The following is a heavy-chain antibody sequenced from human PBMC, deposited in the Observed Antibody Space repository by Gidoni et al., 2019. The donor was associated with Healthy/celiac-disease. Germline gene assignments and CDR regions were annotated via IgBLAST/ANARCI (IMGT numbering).Heavy chain of an antibody. CDR1: GGSISSYY. V-gene: IGHV4-59*08. J-gene: IGHJ4*02. CDR3: ARAIGQWPIGANRFDY. Sequence: QVQLQESGPGLVKPSEPLSLTCTVSGGSISSYYWSWIRQPPGKGLEWIGYIYYSGSTNYNPSLKSRVTISVDTSKNQFSLKLSSVTAADTAVYYWARAIGQWPIGANRFDYLGQGTLVTVSS. CDR2: IYYSGST. D-gene: IGHD5-12*01.